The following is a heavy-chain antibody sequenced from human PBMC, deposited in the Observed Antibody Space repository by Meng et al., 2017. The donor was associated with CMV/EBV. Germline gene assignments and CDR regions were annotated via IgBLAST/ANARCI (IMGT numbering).Heavy chain of an antibody. D-gene: IGHD2-15*01. Sequence: SVKVSCKASGGTFSSYAISWVRQAPGQGLEWMGGIIPIFGTANYAQKFQGRVTITTDESTSTAYMELSRLRSEDTAVYYCARDRGLYSVAATNLIHYFDYWGQGTLVTVSS. CDR2: IIPIFGTA. CDR3: ARDRGLYSVAATNLIHYFDY. CDR1: GGTFSSYA. V-gene: IGHV1-69*05. J-gene: IGHJ4*02.